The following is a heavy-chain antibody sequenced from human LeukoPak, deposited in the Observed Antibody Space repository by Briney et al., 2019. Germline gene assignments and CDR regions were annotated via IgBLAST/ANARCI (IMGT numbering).Heavy chain of an antibody. CDR3: ARIVATMGNWFDP. J-gene: IGHJ5*02. CDR2: IYYSGST. V-gene: IGHV4-38-2*02. Sequence: PSETLSPTCTVSGYSISSGYYWGWIRQPPGKGLEWIGSIYYSGSTYYNPSLKSRVTISVDTSKNQFSLKLSSVTAADTAVYYCARIVATMGNWFDPWGQGTLVTVSS. D-gene: IGHD5-12*01. CDR1: GYSISSGYY.